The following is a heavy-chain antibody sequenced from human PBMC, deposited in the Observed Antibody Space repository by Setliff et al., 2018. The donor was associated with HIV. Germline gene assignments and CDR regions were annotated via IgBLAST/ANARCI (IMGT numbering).Heavy chain of an antibody. V-gene: IGHV4-39*01. CDR3: ARYRYYYDSSGYGRWFDP. CDR1: GASISSRSYY. CDR2: IFYSGTT. J-gene: IGHJ5*02. Sequence: PSETLSLTCTVSGASISSRSYYWGWIRQPPGKGLEWLGSIFYSGTTDYNPSLKSRVSISVDTSKNQFSLKLSSVTAADTAVYYCARYRYYYDSSGYGRWFDPWGQGTLVTVSS. D-gene: IGHD3-22*01.